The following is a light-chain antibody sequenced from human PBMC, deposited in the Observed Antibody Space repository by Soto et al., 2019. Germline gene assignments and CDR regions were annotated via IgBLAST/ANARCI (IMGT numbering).Light chain of an antibody. CDR1: SGDIGGYNY. CDR2: DVN. V-gene: IGLV2-11*01. Sequence: QSALTQPRSVSGSPGQSVTISCTGASGDIGGYNYVSWYQHHPGKAPKLIIFDVNKRPSGVPDRFSGSKSGNTASLTISGLQPDDEAVYYCCSYAGSSLVFGGGTKLTVL. CDR3: CSYAGSSLV. J-gene: IGLJ2*01.